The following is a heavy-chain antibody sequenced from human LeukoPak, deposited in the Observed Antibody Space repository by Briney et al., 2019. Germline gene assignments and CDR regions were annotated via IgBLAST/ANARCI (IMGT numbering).Heavy chain of an antibody. J-gene: IGHJ6*02. CDR1: GFTFSSYA. D-gene: IGHD3-10*01. Sequence: GGSLRLSCAASGFTFSSYAMSWVRQAPGKGLEWVSAISGSGGSTYYADSVKGRFTISRDNSKNTLYLQMNSLRAEDTAVYYCAKDGGGPMVRGVTYYYYGMDVWGQGTTVTVSS. V-gene: IGHV3-23*01. CDR3: AKDGGGPMVRGVTYYYYGMDV. CDR2: ISGSGGST.